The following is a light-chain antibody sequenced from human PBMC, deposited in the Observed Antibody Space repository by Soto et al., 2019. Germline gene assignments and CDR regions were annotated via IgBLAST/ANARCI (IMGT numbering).Light chain of an antibody. J-gene: IGLJ1*01. Sequence: QSVLTQPASVSGAPGQSITISCTGTSSDVGGYNYVSWYQQHPGKAPKLMIYEVSNRPSGVSNRFSGSKSGNKASMTISGLQAEDEADYYCSSYTSSSPPYVFGTGTKVTVL. V-gene: IGLV2-14*01. CDR1: SSDVGGYNY. CDR2: EVS. CDR3: SSYTSSSPPYV.